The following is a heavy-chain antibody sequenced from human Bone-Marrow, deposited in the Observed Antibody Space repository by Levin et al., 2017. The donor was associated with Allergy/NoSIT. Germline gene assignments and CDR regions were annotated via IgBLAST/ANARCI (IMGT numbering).Heavy chain of an antibody. CDR2: IHYSGSA. CDR3: ARRFGSGDSYNWFDS. J-gene: IGHJ5*01. Sequence: SETLSLTCTVSGGSVTNCESYWSWIRQSPGKGLEWIGYIHYSGSAYYNPSLRNRLSISVETSKKQFSLRLSSVTAADTAVYYCARRFGSGDSYNWFDSWGQGILVAVSS. CDR1: GGSVTNCESY. V-gene: IGHV4-30-4*08. D-gene: IGHD3-10*01.